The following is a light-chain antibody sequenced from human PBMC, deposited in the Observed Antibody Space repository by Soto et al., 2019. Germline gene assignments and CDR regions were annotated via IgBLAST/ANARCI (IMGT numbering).Light chain of an antibody. CDR1: QGVGSS. J-gene: IGKJ5*01. V-gene: IGKV1D-13*01. CDR2: VGS. CDR3: QHFRDYPIT. Sequence: AIQLTQSPSSLSASVGDRVTITCRASQGVGSSLAWYQRKPGEAPKFLIYVGSRLESGVPSRFGGSGSGTDFTRTISSRQPEDVATYDCQHFRDYPITFGQGTRLEIK.